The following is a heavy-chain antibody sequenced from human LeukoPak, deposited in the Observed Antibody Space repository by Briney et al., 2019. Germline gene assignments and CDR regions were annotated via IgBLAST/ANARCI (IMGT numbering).Heavy chain of an antibody. CDR1: GFTFSSYA. J-gene: IGHJ6*02. CDR2: ISGSGGGT. D-gene: IGHD4-17*01. Sequence: GGSLRLSCAASGFTFSSYAMSWVRQAPGKGLEWVSAISGSGGGTYYADSVKGRFTISRDNSKNTLYLQMNSLRAEDTAVYYCASSRDYGDYVGFDYYGMDVWGQGTTVTVSS. CDR3: ASSRDYGDYVGFDYYGMDV. V-gene: IGHV3-23*01.